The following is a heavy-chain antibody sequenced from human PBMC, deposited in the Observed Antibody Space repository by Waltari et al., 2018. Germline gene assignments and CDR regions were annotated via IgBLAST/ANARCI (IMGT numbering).Heavy chain of an antibody. Sequence: QVQLQESGPGLMKPSETLSLTCAVSGYSISSGYYWGWIRQPPGKGLEWIGNVHHSGTTYYNPSLKSRVTISVDTSKNQFSLKLTSVTAADTAMYYCARLVPGDYWGQGTLVTVSS. J-gene: IGHJ4*02. V-gene: IGHV4-38-2*01. CDR3: ARLVPGDY. CDR2: VHHSGTT. D-gene: IGHD2-8*01. CDR1: GYSISSGYY.